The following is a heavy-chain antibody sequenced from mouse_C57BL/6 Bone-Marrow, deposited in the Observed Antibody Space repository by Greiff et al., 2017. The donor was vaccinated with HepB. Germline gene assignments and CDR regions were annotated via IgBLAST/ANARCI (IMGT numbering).Heavy chain of an antibody. V-gene: IGHV1-64*01. Sequence: QVQLQQPGAELVKPGASVKLSCKASGYTFTSYWMHWVKQRPGQGLEWIGMIHPNSGSTNYNEKFKSKATLTVDKSSSTAYMQLSSLTSEDSAVYYCARDGRSPYYFDYWGQGTTLTVSS. CDR3: ARDGRSPYYFDY. CDR2: IHPNSGST. D-gene: IGHD1-1*01. J-gene: IGHJ2*01. CDR1: GYTFTSYW.